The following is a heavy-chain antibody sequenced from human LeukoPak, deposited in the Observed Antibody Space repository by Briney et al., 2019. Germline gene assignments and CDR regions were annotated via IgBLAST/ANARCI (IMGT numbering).Heavy chain of an antibody. D-gene: IGHD2-21*02. CDR1: GFTFSSYG. V-gene: IGHV3-30*18. J-gene: IGHJ1*01. Sequence: GRSLRLSCAASGFTFSSYGMHWVRQAPGKGLEWVAVISYDGSNKCYADSVKGRFTISRDNSKNTLYLQMNSLRAEDTAVYYCAKTSLKVVVTAMDFQHWGQGTLVTVSS. CDR3: AKTSLKVVVTAMDFQH. CDR2: ISYDGSNK.